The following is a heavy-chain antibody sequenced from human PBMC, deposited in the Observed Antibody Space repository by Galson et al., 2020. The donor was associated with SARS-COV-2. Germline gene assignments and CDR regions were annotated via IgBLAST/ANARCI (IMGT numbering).Heavy chain of an antibody. D-gene: IGHD1-7*01. J-gene: IGHJ6*03. CDR1: GDSFTDYG. Sequence: GESLKLSSAAPGDSFTDYGIYWVRQATGKCLEWVTTIPDEGSNQYYADSVKARFTIPKDNSRNTLYLQMHGLRVEDTAIYYCARRGGRFELTVYYYMDVWGTGTTVTVSS. CDR3: ARRGGRFELTVYYYMDV. CDR2: IPDEGSNQ. V-gene: IGHV3-30*03.